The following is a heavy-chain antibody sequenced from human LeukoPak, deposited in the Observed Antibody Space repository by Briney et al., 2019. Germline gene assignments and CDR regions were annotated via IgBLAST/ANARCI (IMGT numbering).Heavy chain of an antibody. Sequence: PSESLSLTCTVSGGSISSYYWSWIRQPPGKGLEWIGYIYTSGSTNYNPSLKSRVTISVDTSKNQFSLKLSSVTAADTAVYYCARGGDVQFWSGYLFRHYYYMDVWGKGTTVTVSS. CDR3: ARGGDVQFWSGYLFRHYYYMDV. CDR2: IYTSGST. J-gene: IGHJ6*03. CDR1: GGSISSYY. V-gene: IGHV4-4*09. D-gene: IGHD3-3*01.